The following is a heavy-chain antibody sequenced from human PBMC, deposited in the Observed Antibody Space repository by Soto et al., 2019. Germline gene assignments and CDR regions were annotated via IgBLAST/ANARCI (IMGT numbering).Heavy chain of an antibody. Sequence: GASVKVSCKASGGTFSSYAISWVRQAPGQGLEWMGGIIPIFGTANYAQKFQGRVTITADESTSTAYMELSSLRSEDTAVYYCARDSVLSSGSSEYFDYWGQGTLVTVSS. D-gene: IGHD1-26*01. V-gene: IGHV1-69*13. J-gene: IGHJ4*02. CDR1: GGTFSSYA. CDR2: IIPIFGTA. CDR3: ARDSVLSSGSSEYFDY.